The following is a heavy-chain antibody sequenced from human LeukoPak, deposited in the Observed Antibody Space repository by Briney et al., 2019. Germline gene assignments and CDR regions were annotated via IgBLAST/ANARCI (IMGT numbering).Heavy chain of an antibody. J-gene: IGHJ4*02. CDR3: ARGVEPLAANTLAY. CDR2: LYSDGNT. Sequence: QTGGSLRLSCVASGLTFNTYAMSWVRQAPGKGLEWVSVLYSDGNTKYADSVQGRFTISRDNSKNTLYLEMNSLSPDDTAVYYCARGVEPLAANTLAYWGQGTLVTVSS. V-gene: IGHV3-53*01. CDR1: GLTFNTYA. D-gene: IGHD1-14*01.